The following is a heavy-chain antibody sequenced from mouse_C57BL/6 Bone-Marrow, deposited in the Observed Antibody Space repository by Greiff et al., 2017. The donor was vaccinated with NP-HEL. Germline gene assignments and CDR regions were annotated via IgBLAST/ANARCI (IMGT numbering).Heavy chain of an antibody. CDR1: GYTFTSYW. CDR3: ARENDGYYLFYWYFDV. Sequence: QVQLKQSGAELAKPGASVKLSCKASGYTFTSYWMHWVKQRPGQGLEWIGYINPSSGYTKYNQKFKDKATLTADKSSSTDYMQLSSLTYEDSAVYYCARENDGYYLFYWYFDVWGTGTTVTVSS. CDR2: INPSSGYT. V-gene: IGHV1-7*01. D-gene: IGHD2-3*01. J-gene: IGHJ1*03.